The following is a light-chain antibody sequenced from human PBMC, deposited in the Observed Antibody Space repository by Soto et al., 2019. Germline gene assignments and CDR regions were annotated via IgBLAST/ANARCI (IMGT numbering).Light chain of an antibody. Sequence: EAVLTLSPGTLSLYPGERDTLSCRASQSVSSSYLAWYQQKPGQAPRLLIYGASSRATGIPDRFSGSGSGTDFTLTISRLEPEDFAVYYCQQYGSSGTFGQGTKV. CDR1: QSVSSSY. J-gene: IGKJ1*01. CDR2: GAS. CDR3: QQYGSSGT. V-gene: IGKV3-20*01.